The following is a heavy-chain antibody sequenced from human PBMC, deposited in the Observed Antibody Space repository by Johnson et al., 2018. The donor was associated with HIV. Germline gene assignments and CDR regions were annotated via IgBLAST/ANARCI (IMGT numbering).Heavy chain of an antibody. J-gene: IGHJ3*02. D-gene: IGHD2-2*01. CDR2: ISYDGSNK. Sequence: QEKLVESGGGVVQPGRSLRLSCAASGFTFSSYAMHWVRQAPGKGLEWVAVISYDGSNKYYADSVKGRFTISRDNSKNTLYLQMNSLRPEDTAMYYCAKADTMAGDAFDIWGQGTMVTVSS. CDR1: GFTFSSYA. CDR3: AKADTMAGDAFDI. V-gene: IGHV3-30-3*01.